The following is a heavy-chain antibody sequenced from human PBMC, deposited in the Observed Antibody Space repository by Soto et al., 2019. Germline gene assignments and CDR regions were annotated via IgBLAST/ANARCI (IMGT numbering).Heavy chain of an antibody. CDR3: AGDPDSHYNDSHASSYP. CDR1: GGTFSTYT. D-gene: IGHD4-4*01. J-gene: IGHJ5*02. Sequence: QVQLVQSGAEVKKPGSSVKVSCKASGGTFSTYTITWVRQAPGQGLEWMGRIIPIIGIINYEQKFQGRVTISADKFTGTAHMELTGLRSDDTAVYYCAGDPDSHYNDSHASSYPWGQGTLVTVSS. CDR2: IIPIIGII. V-gene: IGHV1-69*08.